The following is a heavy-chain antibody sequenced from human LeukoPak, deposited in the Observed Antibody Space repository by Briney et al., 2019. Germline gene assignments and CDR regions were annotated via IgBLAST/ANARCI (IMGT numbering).Heavy chain of an antibody. CDR3: AREARDIVATRASCWFDP. V-gene: IGHV1-18*01. Sequence: GASVKVSCKASGYTFTSYGISWVRQAPGQGLEWMGWNSAYNGNTNYAQKLQGRVTMTTDTSTSTAYMELRSLRSDDTAVYYCAREARDIVATRASCWFDPWGQGTLVTVSS. CDR1: GYTFTSYG. J-gene: IGHJ5*02. D-gene: IGHD5-12*01. CDR2: NSAYNGNT.